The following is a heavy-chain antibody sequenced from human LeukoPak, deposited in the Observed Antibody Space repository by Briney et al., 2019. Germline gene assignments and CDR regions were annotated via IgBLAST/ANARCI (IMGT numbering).Heavy chain of an antibody. Sequence: SETLSLTCAVYGGSFSGYYWSWLRQPPGKGLEWIGEINHSGSTNYNPSLKSRVTISVDASKNQFSLKLSSVTAADTAVYYCARVYYDSSGYHFDYWGQGTLVTVSS. J-gene: IGHJ4*02. V-gene: IGHV4-34*01. D-gene: IGHD3-22*01. CDR1: GGSFSGYY. CDR3: ARVYYDSSGYHFDY. CDR2: INHSGST.